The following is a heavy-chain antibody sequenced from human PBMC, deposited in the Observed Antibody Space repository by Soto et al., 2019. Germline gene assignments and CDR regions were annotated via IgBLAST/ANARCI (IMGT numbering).Heavy chain of an antibody. CDR3: AGTTSHQWYYMDV. Sequence: QVQLQESGPGLVKPSQTLSLTCAISGDSVSSNSAAWNWIRLSPSRGLEWLARTHYRSRWYNDYAVSVRSPITVNPDTSKNQFSLQLTSVTPEDTAVYYCAGTTSHQWYYMDVWGKGTTVTVSS. CDR1: GDSVSSNSAA. V-gene: IGHV6-1*01. D-gene: IGHD1-7*01. J-gene: IGHJ6*03. CDR2: THYRSRWYN.